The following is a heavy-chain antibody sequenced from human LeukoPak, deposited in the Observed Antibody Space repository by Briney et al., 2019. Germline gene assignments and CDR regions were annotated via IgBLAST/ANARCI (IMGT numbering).Heavy chain of an antibody. CDR1: GYTFTGYY. CDR2: INPNSGGT. D-gene: IGHD2-21*01. J-gene: IGHJ6*03. V-gene: IGHV1-2*02. CDR3: ARDFFNVFNMDV. Sequence: ASVKVSCKASGYTFTGYYMHWVRQAPGQGLEWMGWINPNSGGTNCAQKFQGRVTMTRDTSISTAYMELSRLRSDDTAVYYCARDFFNVFNMDVWGKGTTVTVSS.